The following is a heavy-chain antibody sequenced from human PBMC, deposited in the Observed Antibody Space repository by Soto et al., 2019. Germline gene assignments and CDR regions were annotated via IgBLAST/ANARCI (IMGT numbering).Heavy chain of an antibody. Sequence: GGSLRLSCAASGFTFSSYEMNWVRQATGKGLEWVSYISSGGTIIYNADSVKGRFTISRDNAKNSLYLQMNSLRAEDTAVYYCARVLIPQRYYYYGMDVWGQGTTVTVSS. CDR1: GFTFSSYE. J-gene: IGHJ6*02. CDR2: ISSGGTII. D-gene: IGHD1-1*01. V-gene: IGHV3-48*03. CDR3: ARVLIPQRYYYYGMDV.